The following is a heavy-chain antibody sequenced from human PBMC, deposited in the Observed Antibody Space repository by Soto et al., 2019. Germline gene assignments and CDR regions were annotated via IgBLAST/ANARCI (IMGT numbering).Heavy chain of an antibody. CDR1: GFTFSRYA. J-gene: IGHJ4*02. V-gene: IGHV3-23*01. CDR3: AKGSGGSRPYYFDY. Sequence: GESLKISCAASGFTFSRYAMSWVRQAPGKGLEWVSAISDTGGSTYHADSVKGRFTISRDNSQNTLYVQMNSLRAEDTAVYYCAKGSGGSRPYYFDYWGQGSLVTVSS. D-gene: IGHD2-15*01. CDR2: ISDTGGST.